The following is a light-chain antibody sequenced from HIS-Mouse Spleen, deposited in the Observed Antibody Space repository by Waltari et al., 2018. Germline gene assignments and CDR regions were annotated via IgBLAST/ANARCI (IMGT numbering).Light chain of an antibody. CDR2: EGS. J-gene: IGLJ2*01. Sequence: SYELTQPPSVSVSPGQTARITCSGDALPKKYAYWYQQKSGQAPVLVIYEGSKRPSGIPGRFSGSSSGTMATLTISGAQVEDEADYYCYSTDSSGNHRVFGGGTKLTVL. V-gene: IGLV3-10*01. CDR3: YSTDSSGNHRV. CDR1: ALPKKY.